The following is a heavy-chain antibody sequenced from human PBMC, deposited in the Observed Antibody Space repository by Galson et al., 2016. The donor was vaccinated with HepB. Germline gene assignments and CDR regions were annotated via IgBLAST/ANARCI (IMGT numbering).Heavy chain of an antibody. CDR1: GFAFSRFG. D-gene: IGHD2-15*01. CDR2: IWYDGSEK. V-gene: IGHV3-33*01. J-gene: IGHJ5*02. CDR3: ASERDGCIGGSCYSDLDT. Sequence: SLRLSCAASGFAFSRFGMHWVRQTPGKGLEWVAVIWYDGSEKYYADSVKGRFTISRDNSKNMMYLQMNSLRDDGSALYFCASERDGCIGGSCYSDLDTWGQGTLVTVSS.